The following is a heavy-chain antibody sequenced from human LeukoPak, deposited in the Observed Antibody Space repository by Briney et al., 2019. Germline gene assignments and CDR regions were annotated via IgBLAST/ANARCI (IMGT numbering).Heavy chain of an antibody. CDR1: GYTFTGYY. D-gene: IGHD2-15*01. Sequence: ASVKVSCKASGYTFTGYYMHWVRQAPGQGLEWMGWINPNSGGTNYAQKFQGRVTMTRDTSISTAYMELSRLRSDDTAVYYCARAGYCSGGSCYEEVYWGQGTLVTVSS. CDR2: INPNSGGT. CDR3: ARAGYCSGGSCYEEVY. V-gene: IGHV1-2*02. J-gene: IGHJ4*02.